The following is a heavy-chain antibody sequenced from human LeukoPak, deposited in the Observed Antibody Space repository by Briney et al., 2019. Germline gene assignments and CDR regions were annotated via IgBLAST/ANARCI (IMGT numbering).Heavy chain of an antibody. J-gene: IGHJ1*01. D-gene: IGHD6-6*01. V-gene: IGHV4-59*01. CDR2: IYYSGST. CDR3: ARGGAARLHFQN. CDR1: GGSISTYY. Sequence: PSETLSLTCTVSGGSISTYYWNWIRQPPGKGLERIGYIYYSGSTNYNPSLQSRVTISVDTSKNQFSLNLNSVTAADTAVYYCARGGAARLHFQNWGQGTLVTVSS.